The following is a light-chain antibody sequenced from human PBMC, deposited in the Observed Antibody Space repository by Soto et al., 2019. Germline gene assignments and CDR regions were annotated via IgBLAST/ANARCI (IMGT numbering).Light chain of an antibody. CDR2: GAS. V-gene: IGKV3-20*01. Sequence: EIVLTQSPGTLSLSPGERATLSCRASQSVSSSYLAWYQQKPGQAPRPLIYGASSRATGIPDRFSGSGSGTDFTLTISSVEPEDFAVYYCQQYDISPQTFGQGTKVDIK. J-gene: IGKJ1*01. CDR3: QQYDISPQT. CDR1: QSVSSSY.